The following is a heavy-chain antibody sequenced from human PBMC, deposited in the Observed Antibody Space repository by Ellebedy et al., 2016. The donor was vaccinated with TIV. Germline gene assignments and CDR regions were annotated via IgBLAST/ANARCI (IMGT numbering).Heavy chain of an antibody. CDR3: TRGGTVTNNRF. J-gene: IGHJ4*02. V-gene: IGHV4-61*01. CDR2: IYYRGST. Sequence: SETLSLTXTVSGDSFSSGSFYWSCIRQPPGKGLEWIGYIYYRGSTNYNPSLKSRVTISLDTSKSQFSLNLSSVAAADTAVYYCTRGGTVTNNRFWGQGTLVTVSS. CDR1: GDSFSSGSFY. D-gene: IGHD4-17*01.